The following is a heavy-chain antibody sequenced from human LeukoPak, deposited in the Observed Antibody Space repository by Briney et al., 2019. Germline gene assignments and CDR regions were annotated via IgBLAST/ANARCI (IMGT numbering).Heavy chain of an antibody. CDR3: VRDPLPGIAARPYNWFDP. V-gene: IGHV1-18*01. CDR1: GYTFTSYG. J-gene: IGHJ5*02. Sequence: ASVKVSCKASGYTFTSYGISWVRQAPGQGLEWMGWISAYNGNTNYAQKLQGRVTMTTDTSTSTAYMELRSLRSDDTAVYYCVRDPLPGIAARPYNWFDPWGQGTLVTVSS. D-gene: IGHD6-6*01. CDR2: ISAYNGNT.